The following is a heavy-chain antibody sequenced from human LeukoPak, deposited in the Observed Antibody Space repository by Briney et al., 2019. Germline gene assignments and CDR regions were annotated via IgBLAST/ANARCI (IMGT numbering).Heavy chain of an antibody. V-gene: IGHV5-51*01. CDR3: ARQYYYGDYPNSRWFDP. Sequence: GESLKISCKASGYSFSTYWIGWVRQMPGKGLEWMGIIHPSDSDTRYSPSFQGQVTISADKSISTAYLQWSSLKASDTAMYYCARQYYYGDYPNSRWFDPWGQGTLVTVSS. D-gene: IGHD4-17*01. J-gene: IGHJ5*02. CDR1: GYSFSTYW. CDR2: IHPSDSDT.